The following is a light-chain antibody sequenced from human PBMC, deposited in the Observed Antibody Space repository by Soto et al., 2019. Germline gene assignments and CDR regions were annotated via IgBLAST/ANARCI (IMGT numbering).Light chain of an antibody. J-gene: IGKJ1*01. CDR3: QQYGSSPWT. CDR2: GAS. CDR1: QSVSSN. Sequence: EIVMTQSPATLSVSPGERATLSCRASQSVSSNLAWYQQKPGQAPRLLIYGASSRATGIPGRFRGSGSGTDFTLAISRLEPEDFAVYYCQQYGSSPWTFGQGTKVDIK. V-gene: IGKV3-20*01.